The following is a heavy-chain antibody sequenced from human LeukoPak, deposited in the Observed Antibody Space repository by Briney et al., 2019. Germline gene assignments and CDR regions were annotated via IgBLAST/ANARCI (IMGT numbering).Heavy chain of an antibody. J-gene: IGHJ6*02. CDR2: IVAGSGNT. CDR3: ATNVAATGYYYGMDV. Sequence: SVKVSCKASGFTFTSSAMQWVRQARGQRLEWIGWIVAGSGNTNYAQKFQERVTITRDMSTSTAYMELSSLRSEDTAVYYCATNVAATGYYYGMDVWGQGTTVTVSS. D-gene: IGHD2-15*01. V-gene: IGHV1-58*02. CDR1: GFTFTSSA.